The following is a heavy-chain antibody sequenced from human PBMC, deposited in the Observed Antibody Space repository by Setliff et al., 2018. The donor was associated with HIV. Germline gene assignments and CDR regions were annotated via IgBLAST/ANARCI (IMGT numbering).Heavy chain of an antibody. CDR2: VFSSGST. J-gene: IGHJ4*02. Sequence: LSLTCTVSGGSITSGFYYWTWIRQPAGKGLEWIGHVFSSGSTNYNPSLKSRVTVSIDTSKNQFSLKVSSVTAADTAVYYCARVARGGHSSRWYYFDYWGQGTLVTVSS. D-gene: IGHD6-13*01. V-gene: IGHV4-61*09. CDR3: ARVARGGHSSRWYYFDY. CDR1: GGSITSGFYY.